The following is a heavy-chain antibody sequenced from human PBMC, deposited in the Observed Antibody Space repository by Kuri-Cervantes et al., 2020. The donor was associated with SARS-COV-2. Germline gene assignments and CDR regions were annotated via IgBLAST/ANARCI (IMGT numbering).Heavy chain of an antibody. D-gene: IGHD6-19*01. CDR1: GYSISSGYY. J-gene: IGHJ5*02. Sequence: GESLKISCAVSGYSISSGYYWGWIRQPPGKGLEWVSAISGSGGSTYYADSVKGRFTISRDNSKNTLYLQMNSLRAEDTAVYYCAKEGIAVAYNWFDPWGQGTLVTVSS. V-gene: IGHV3-23*01. CDR3: AKEGIAVAYNWFDP. CDR2: ISGSGGST.